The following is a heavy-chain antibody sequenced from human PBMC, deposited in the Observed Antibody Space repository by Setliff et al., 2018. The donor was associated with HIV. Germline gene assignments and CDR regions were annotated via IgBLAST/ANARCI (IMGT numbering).Heavy chain of an antibody. J-gene: IGHJ6*02. V-gene: IGHV3-30*01. CDR2: MSYDGNNK. Sequence: GGSLRLSCAASGFIFSRCAMHWVRQAPGQGLEWVAVMSYDGNNKYYADSVKGRITISRHNAKNSLYLPMTSLRAEDTAVYYCARDCRVGWVFTYGMDVWGQGTLVTVSS. CDR1: GFIFSRCA. CDR3: ARDCRVGWVFTYGMDV. D-gene: IGHD6-13*01.